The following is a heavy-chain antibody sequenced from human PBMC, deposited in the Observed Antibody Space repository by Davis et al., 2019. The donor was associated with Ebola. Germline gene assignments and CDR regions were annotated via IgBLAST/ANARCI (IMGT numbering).Heavy chain of an antibody. D-gene: IGHD5-18*01. CDR2: ISGSGGST. V-gene: IGHV3-23*01. J-gene: IGHJ5*02. CDR1: GFTFSSYS. Sequence: GESLKISCAASGFTFSSYSMSWVRQAPGKGLEWVSAISGSGGSTYYADSVKGRFTISRDNSKNTLYLQMNSLRDEDTAIYYCAKGGYSYAFDPWGQGTLVTVSS. CDR3: AKGGYSYAFDP.